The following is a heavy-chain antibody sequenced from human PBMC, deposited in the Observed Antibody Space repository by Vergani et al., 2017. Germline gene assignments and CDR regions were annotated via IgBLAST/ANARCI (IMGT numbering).Heavy chain of an antibody. D-gene: IGHD2-8*01. V-gene: IGHV3-9*01. J-gene: IGHJ5*02. CDR1: GFTFDDYA. CDR2: ISWNSGSI. CDR3: ARGLRGCTNGVCYSFNWFDP. Sequence: VQLVESGGGVVQPGRSLRLSCAASGFTFDDYAMHWVRQAPGKGLEWVSGISWNSGSIGYADSVKGRFTISRDNAKNSLYLQMNSLRAEDTAVYYCARGLRGCTNGVCYSFNWFDPWGQGTLVTVSS.